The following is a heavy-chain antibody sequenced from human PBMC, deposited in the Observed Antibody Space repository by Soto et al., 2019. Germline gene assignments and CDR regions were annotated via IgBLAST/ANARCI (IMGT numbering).Heavy chain of an antibody. V-gene: IGHV3-11*05. CDR1: GFTFSDYY. J-gene: IGHJ5*02. CDR3: ARDHYGPGWFDP. D-gene: IGHD3-10*01. CDR2: ISRSSTYT. Sequence: QVQLVESGGGLVKPGGSLRLSCAASGFTFSDYYMNWISQAPGKGLEWVSYISRSSTYTNYADSVKGRFTISRDNAKNSLYLQMNSLRAEDTAVYYCARDHYGPGWFDPWGQGTLVTVSS.